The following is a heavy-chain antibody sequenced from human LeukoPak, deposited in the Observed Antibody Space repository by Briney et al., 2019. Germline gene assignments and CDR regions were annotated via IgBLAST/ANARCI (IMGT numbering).Heavy chain of an antibody. CDR2: MSSDGSIN. D-gene: IGHD3-22*01. Sequence: GRSLRLSCVASGITFSGYGMHWVRKAPGKGLEWVAGMSSDGSINLYTDSVKGRFTISRDNSKNTLYLQMNSLRVEDTAVYSCARDDDTSGHFSYFGFWGQGTLVTVSS. CDR1: GITFSGYG. CDR3: ARDDDTSGHFSYFGF. V-gene: IGHV3-30*03. J-gene: IGHJ4*02.